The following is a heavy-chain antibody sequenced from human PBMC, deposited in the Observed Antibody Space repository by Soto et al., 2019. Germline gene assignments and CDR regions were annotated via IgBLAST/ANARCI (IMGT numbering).Heavy chain of an antibody. Sequence: QVQLVKSGGGVVRPGGSLRLSYVTSGFTFSSHSIHWFRQTPDKGLEWVAVISDHGKVTSYADFVRGRFTISRDNSKNTVFLQMNRLRREDAAVYFCAIEVVTTKWYFDNWGQGIVVTVSA. D-gene: IGHD1-1*01. CDR1: GFTFSSHS. V-gene: IGHV3-30-3*02. CDR3: AIEVVTTKWYFDN. CDR2: ISDHGKVT. J-gene: IGHJ4*02.